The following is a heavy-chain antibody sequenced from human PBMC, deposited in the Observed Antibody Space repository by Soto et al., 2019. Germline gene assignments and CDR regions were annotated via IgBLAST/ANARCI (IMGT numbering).Heavy chain of an antibody. V-gene: IGHV4-30-2*01. J-gene: IGHJ5*02. CDR1: GGSIGGVGYS. D-gene: IGHD3-10*01. CDR2: MYHSGTF. CDR3: ARAQFYSGSGNYNNLMFDA. Sequence: SETLSLTCAVSGGSIGGVGYSWSWIRQPPGGGLEWIGYMYHSGTFLKSPSLKTRLTMSLDMSKNQFSLTLNSMTAADTAVYYCARAQFYSGSGNYNNLMFDAWGQG.